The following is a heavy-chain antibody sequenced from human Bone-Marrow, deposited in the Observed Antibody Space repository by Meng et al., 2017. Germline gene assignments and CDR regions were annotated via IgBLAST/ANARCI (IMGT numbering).Heavy chain of an antibody. CDR3: LSITMVRGVLDAFDI. V-gene: IGHV4-34*03. Sequence: SETLSLTCAVYGGSFSGYYWSWIRQPPGKGLEWIGEINHSGSTNYNPSLKSRVTISVDTSKNQFSLKLSSVTAADTAVYSCLSITMVRGVLDAFDIWGQGTMVTVSS. CDR2: INHSGST. J-gene: IGHJ3*02. CDR1: GGSFSGYY. D-gene: IGHD3-10*01.